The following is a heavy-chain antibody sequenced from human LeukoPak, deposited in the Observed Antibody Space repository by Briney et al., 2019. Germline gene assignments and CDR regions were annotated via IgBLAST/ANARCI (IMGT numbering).Heavy chain of an antibody. V-gene: IGHV3-49*03. Sequence: PGGSLRLSCTASGFTFGDYAMSWFRQAPGKGLEWVGFIRSKAYGGTTEYAASVKGRFTISRDDSKSIAHMQMNSLKTEDTAVYYITSSPGGYYYLAVGAKGTRSPSP. CDR1: GFTFGDYA. CDR3: TSSPGGYYYLAV. D-gene: IGHD1-14*01. CDR2: IRSKAYGGTT. J-gene: IGHJ6*03.